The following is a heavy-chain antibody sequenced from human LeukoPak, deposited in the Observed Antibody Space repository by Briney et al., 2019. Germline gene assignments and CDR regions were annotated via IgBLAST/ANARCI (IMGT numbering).Heavy chain of an antibody. Sequence: SGTLSLTCAVSGGSISSSNWWSWVRQPPGKGLEWIGEIYHSGSTNYNPSLKSRVTISVDKSKNQFSLKLSSVTAADTAVYYCARDIPANYYDSSSYWEDAFDIWGQGTMVTVSS. CDR3: ARDIPANYYDSSSYWEDAFDI. V-gene: IGHV4-4*02. J-gene: IGHJ3*02. CDR2: IYHSGST. D-gene: IGHD3-22*01. CDR1: GGSISSSNW.